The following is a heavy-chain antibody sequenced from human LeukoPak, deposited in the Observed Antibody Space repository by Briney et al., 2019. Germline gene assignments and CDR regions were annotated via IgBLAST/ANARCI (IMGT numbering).Heavy chain of an antibody. D-gene: IGHD6-19*01. Sequence: SETLSLTCTVSGGSISSYYWSWIRQPAGKGLEWIGRIYSSGDTNYNPSLKSRLTMSVDTSKNQFSLKLSSVTAADTAVYYCARGVIAVTGTSLDYWGQGTLVTVSS. CDR1: GGSISSYY. V-gene: IGHV4-4*07. CDR2: IYSSGDT. J-gene: IGHJ4*02. CDR3: ARGVIAVTGTSLDY.